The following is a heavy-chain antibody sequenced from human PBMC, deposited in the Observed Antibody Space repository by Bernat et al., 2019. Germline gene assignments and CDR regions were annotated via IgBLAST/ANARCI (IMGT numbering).Heavy chain of an antibody. CDR3: AREDGGVGATEYSFFDY. CDR1: GFTFSSYA. V-gene: IGHV3-30-3*01. Sequence: QVQLVESGGGVVQPGRSLRLSCAASGFTFSSYAMHWVRQAPGKGLEWVAVISYDGSNKYYAESVEGRFTIPRDNSKNTLYLQMNRRRAEDTAVYYCAREDGGVGATEYSFFDYWGQGTLVTVSS. D-gene: IGHD1-26*01. CDR2: ISYDGSNK. J-gene: IGHJ4*02.